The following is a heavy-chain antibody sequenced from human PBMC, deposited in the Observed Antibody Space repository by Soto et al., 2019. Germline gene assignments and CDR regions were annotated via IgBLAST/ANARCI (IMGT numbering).Heavy chain of an antibody. CDR3: ARAGSPCSSTRCLRGPPDY. CDR2: ISAYNGNT. Sequence: ASVKVSCKASGYTFTSYGISWVRQAPGQGLEWMGWISAYNGNTNYAQKLQGRVTMTTDTSTSTAYMELRSLRSDDTAVYYCARAGSPCSSTRCLRGPPDYWGQGTLVTVSS. CDR1: GYTFTSYG. V-gene: IGHV1-18*01. J-gene: IGHJ4*02. D-gene: IGHD2-2*01.